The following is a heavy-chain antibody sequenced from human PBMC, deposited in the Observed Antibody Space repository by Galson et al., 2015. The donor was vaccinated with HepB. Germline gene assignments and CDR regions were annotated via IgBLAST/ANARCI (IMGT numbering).Heavy chain of an antibody. J-gene: IGHJ4*02. D-gene: IGHD1-26*01. V-gene: IGHV3-74*01. CDR1: GFTFSGNS. CDR3: GEDAGY. CDR2: INSDETDT. Sequence: SLRLSCAAPGFTFSGNSMHWIRQAPGKGLVWVSQINSDETDTRYADSVKGRFTISRDNAKNTLYLQMNSLRSEDTAVYYCGEDAGYWGQGTLVIVSS.